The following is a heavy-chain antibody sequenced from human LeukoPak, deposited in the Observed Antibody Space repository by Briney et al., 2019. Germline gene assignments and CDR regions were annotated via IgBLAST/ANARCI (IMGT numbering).Heavy chain of an antibody. V-gene: IGHV1-18*04. CDR3: ARNYHHAFDI. Sequence: ASVKVSCKASGYTFTDYYIHWVRQAPGQGLEWMGWISAYNGNTNYAQKLQGRVTMTTDTSTSTAYMELRSLRSDDTAVYYCARNYHHAFDIWGQGTMVTVSS. CDR2: ISAYNGNT. CDR1: GYTFTDYY. D-gene: IGHD1-7*01. J-gene: IGHJ3*02.